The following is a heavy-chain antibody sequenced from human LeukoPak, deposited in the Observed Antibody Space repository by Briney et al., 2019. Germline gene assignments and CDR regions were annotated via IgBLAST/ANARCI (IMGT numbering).Heavy chain of an antibody. V-gene: IGHV4-34*01. D-gene: IGHD6-19*01. CDR1: GGSFSGYY. J-gene: IGHJ6*02. Sequence: PSETLSLTCAVYGGSFSGYYWSWIRQPPGKGLEWIGEINHSGSTNYNPSLKSRVTISVDTSKNQFSLKLSSVTAADTAVYYCARGPTSGIAVAGYYYYYGMDVWGQGTTVTVSS. CDR3: ARGPTSGIAVAGYYYYYGMDV. CDR2: INHSGST.